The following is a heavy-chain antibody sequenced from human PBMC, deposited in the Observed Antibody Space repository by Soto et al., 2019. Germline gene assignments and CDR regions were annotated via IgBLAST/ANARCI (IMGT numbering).Heavy chain of an antibody. J-gene: IGHJ4*02. V-gene: IGHV3-23*01. CDR3: AKVGIWGSYRYTNFDY. Sequence: PGGSLRLSCAASGFTFSSYAMSWVRQAPGKGLEWVSAISGSGGSTYYADSVKGRFTISRDNSKNTLYLQMNSLRAEDTAVYYCAKVGIWGSYRYTNFDYWGQGTLVTVSS. CDR2: ISGSGGST. D-gene: IGHD3-16*02. CDR1: GFTFSSYA.